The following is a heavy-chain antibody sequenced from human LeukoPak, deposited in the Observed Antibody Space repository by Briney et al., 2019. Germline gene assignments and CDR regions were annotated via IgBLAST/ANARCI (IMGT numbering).Heavy chain of an antibody. Sequence: ASVKVSCKASGYTFTSYGISWVRPAPGRGLEWMGWISAYNGNTNYAQKLQSRVTMATDTSTSTAYMELRSLRSDYTAVYYCARDPCSSTSCYTCFDYWGQGTLVTVSS. V-gene: IGHV1-18*01. D-gene: IGHD2-2*02. CDR3: ARDPCSSTSCYTCFDY. J-gene: IGHJ4*02. CDR1: GYTFTSYG. CDR2: ISAYNGNT.